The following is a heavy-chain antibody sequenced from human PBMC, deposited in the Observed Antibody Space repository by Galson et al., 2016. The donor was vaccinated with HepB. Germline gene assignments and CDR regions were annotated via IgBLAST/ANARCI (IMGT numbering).Heavy chain of an antibody. Sequence: SLRLSCAASGLTFSDHYMDWVRQAPGKGLEWVGRIRDKANNYTTEYAASVEGRFSVSTDESKNSLYLQMNSLETEDTAVYYCAKPTHSDAFHIWGQGTMVTGSS. CDR2: IRDKANNYTT. D-gene: IGHD3-3*02. CDR1: GLTFSDHY. V-gene: IGHV3-72*01. J-gene: IGHJ3*02. CDR3: AKPTHSDAFHI.